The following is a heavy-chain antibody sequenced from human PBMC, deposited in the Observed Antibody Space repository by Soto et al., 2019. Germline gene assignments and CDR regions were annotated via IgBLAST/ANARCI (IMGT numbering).Heavy chain of an antibody. CDR2: MNPNSGNT. Sequence: APVKVSCKASGYTFTSYDINWVRQATGQGLEWMGWMNPNSGNTGYAQKFQGRVTMTRNTSISTAYMELSSLRSEDTAVYYCARVRGYDFWRGYALYYYYGMDVWGQGTTVNVAS. V-gene: IGHV1-8*01. CDR1: GYTFTSYD. J-gene: IGHJ6*02. D-gene: IGHD3-3*01. CDR3: ARVRGYDFWRGYALYYYYGMDV.